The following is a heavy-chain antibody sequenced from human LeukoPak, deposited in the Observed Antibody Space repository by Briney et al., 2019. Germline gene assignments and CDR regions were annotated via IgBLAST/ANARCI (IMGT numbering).Heavy chain of an antibody. J-gene: IGHJ4*02. Sequence: GGSLRLSCATSGFNFSSNLMSWIRQAPGKGLEWVANINPNGSEKYFVDSVKGRFTISRDNAKNSLYLQMNSLTAEDAAVYYCRGSSRTFDYWGQGTLVTVSS. CDR2: INPNGSEK. CDR3: RGSSRTFDY. CDR1: GFNFSSNL. V-gene: IGHV3-7*01. D-gene: IGHD6-13*01.